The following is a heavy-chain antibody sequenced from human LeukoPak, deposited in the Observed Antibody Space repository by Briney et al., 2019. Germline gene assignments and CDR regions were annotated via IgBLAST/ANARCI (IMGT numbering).Heavy chain of an antibody. J-gene: IGHJ3*02. CDR2: IYYSGST. V-gene: IGHV4-39*01. Sequence: NPSETLSLTCTVSGGSISSSSYYWGWIRQPPGKGLEWIGSIYYSGSTYYNPSLKSRVTISVDTSKNQFSLKLSSVTAADTAVYYCARGTPLVITHQAAFDIWGQGTMVTVSS. D-gene: IGHD3-22*01. CDR1: GGSISSSSYY. CDR3: ARGTPLVITHQAAFDI.